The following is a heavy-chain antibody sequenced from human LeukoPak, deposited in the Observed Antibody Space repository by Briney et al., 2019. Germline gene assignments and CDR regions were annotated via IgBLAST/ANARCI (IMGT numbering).Heavy chain of an antibody. Sequence: GGSLRLSCAASGFTFSSYAMSWVRQAPGKGLEWVSAISGSGGSAYYADSVKGRFTISRDNSKNTLYLQMNSLRAEDTAVYYCAKGGALLRYFDWLSPIDYWGQGTLVTVSS. CDR3: AKGGALLRYFDWLSPIDY. J-gene: IGHJ4*02. CDR1: GFTFSSYA. V-gene: IGHV3-23*01. CDR2: ISGSGGSA. D-gene: IGHD3-9*01.